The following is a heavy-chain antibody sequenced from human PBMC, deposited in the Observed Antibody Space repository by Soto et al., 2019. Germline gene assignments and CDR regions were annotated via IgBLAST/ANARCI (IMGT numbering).Heavy chain of an antibody. D-gene: IGHD2-2*01. V-gene: IGHV4-39*01. J-gene: IGHJ5*02. CDR1: AYSPFNRNNFY. CDR2: IYYGGDT. Sequence: SETLSLPCAVSAYSPFNRNNFYWGWIRQPPGKGLEWIGTIYYGGDTYYNPSLKSRVTISEDTSKKLVSVKLTSVTAADTAIYYCARGVVAVPPGILRRGDWFDPLCQGTLVTVSS. CDR3: ARGVVAVPPGILRRGDWFDP.